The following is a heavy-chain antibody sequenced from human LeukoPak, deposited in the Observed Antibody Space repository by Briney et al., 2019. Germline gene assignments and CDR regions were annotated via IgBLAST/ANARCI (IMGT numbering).Heavy chain of an antibody. D-gene: IGHD5/OR15-5a*01. CDR2: LGVTGET. CDR1: GFSFSGFD. J-gene: IGHJ3*01. V-gene: IGHV3-13*01. CDR3: ARALASTWDATAFDL. Sequence: PGGSLRLSCAASGFSFSGFDIHWVRHRPGKGLEWVSALGVTGETFYGESVEGRLTISRETATNSLFLQMHSLRAGDTGVYFCARALASTWDATAFDLWGQGTVVTVS.